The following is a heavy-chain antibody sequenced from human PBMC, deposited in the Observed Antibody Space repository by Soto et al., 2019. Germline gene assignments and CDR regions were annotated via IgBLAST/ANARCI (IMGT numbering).Heavy chain of an antibody. CDR1: GGSISSGDYY. D-gene: IGHD6-13*01. CDR3: ARVAAAGSYYYYYGMDV. Sequence: SETLSLTCTVSGGSISSGDYYWSWIRQPPGKGLEWIGYIYYSGSTYYNPSLKGRVTISVDTSKNQFSLKLSSVTAADTAVYYCARVAAAGSYYYYYGMDVWGQGTTVTVSS. V-gene: IGHV4-30-4*01. CDR2: IYYSGST. J-gene: IGHJ6*02.